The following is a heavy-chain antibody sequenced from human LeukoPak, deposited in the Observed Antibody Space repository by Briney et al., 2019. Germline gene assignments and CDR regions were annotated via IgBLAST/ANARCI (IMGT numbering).Heavy chain of an antibody. D-gene: IGHD2-21*01. CDR2: IYYSGST. CDR3: ARSIGPFDS. Sequence: PSETLSLTCTVSGGSISSYYWSWIRQPPGEGLEWIGYIYYSGSTNYNPSLKSRVTISVDTSKNQFSLRLSSVSAADTAVYYCARSIGPFDSWGQGILVTVSS. CDR1: GGSISSYY. V-gene: IGHV4-59*01. J-gene: IGHJ4*02.